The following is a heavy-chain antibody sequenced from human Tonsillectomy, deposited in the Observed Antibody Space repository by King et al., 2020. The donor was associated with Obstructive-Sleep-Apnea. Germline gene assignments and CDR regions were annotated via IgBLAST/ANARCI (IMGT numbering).Heavy chain of an antibody. V-gene: IGHV1-8*01. J-gene: IGHJ3*02. CDR3: ARGTRTFDI. Sequence: QLVQSGAEVKKPGASVKVSCKACGYTFTSYYINWVRQATGQGLEWRGWMNPHIGNTGYAQKFQGRVTMTRNTSISTAYMELTSLRSEDTAVYYCARGTRTFDIWGQGTMVTVSS. D-gene: IGHD1/OR15-1a*01. CDR2: MNPHIGNT. CDR1: GYTFTSYY.